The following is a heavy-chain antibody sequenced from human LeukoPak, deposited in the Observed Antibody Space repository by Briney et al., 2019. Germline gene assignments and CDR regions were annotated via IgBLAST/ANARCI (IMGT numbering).Heavy chain of an antibody. D-gene: IGHD5-12*01. Sequence: GGSLRLSCEASGFTFSSYAMSWVRQAPGQGLEWVAGISGSGGSTYYSDYVKGRFTISRDKSNNTAFLEVNSLRSEEPAVDYGSKDRGPYSGYDSFFDIWGQGTLVTVSS. CDR1: GFTFSSYA. J-gene: IGHJ4*02. CDR2: ISGSGGST. V-gene: IGHV3-23*01. CDR3: SKDRGPYSGYDSFFDI.